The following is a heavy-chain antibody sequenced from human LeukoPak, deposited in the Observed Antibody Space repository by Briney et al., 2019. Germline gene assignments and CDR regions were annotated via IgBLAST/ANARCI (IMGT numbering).Heavy chain of an antibody. D-gene: IGHD1-26*01. V-gene: IGHV3-23*01. CDR2: IRGNSGST. CDR1: GFTFSSYS. CDR3: AKVSAWAMVGATYFDY. Sequence: PGGSLRLSCAASGFTFSSYSMSWVRPPHGNGLGWVSSIRGNSGSTYYGDSVKGQFTISRDNSKNTVYLQINSLGAEDTAVYYCAKVSAWAMVGATYFDYWGQGTLVTVSS. J-gene: IGHJ4*02.